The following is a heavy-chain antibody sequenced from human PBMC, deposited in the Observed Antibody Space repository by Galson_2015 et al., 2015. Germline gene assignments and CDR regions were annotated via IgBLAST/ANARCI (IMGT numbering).Heavy chain of an antibody. V-gene: IGHV3-30*03. J-gene: IGHJ6*02. CDR2: ISYDGSNK. CDR3: ARDRIPPRRPEYSSSWDLDPYYYYYGMDV. Sequence: SLRLSCAASGFTFSSYGMHWVRQAPGKGLEWVAVISYDGSNKYYADSVKGRFTISRDNSKNTLYLQMNSLRAEDTAVYYCARDRIPPRRPEYSSSWDLDPYYYYYGMDVWGQGTTVTVSS. CDR1: GFTFSSYG. D-gene: IGHD6-13*01.